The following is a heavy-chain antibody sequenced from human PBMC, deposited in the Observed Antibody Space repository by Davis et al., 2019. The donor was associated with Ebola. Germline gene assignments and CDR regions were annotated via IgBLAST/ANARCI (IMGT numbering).Heavy chain of an antibody. CDR1: GFTFSSYS. D-gene: IGHD4-17*01. CDR3: AKVYGDYLYYYYYGMDV. Sequence: GESLKISCAASGFTFSSYSMNWVRQAPGKGLEWVSSISSSSSYIYYADSVKGRFTISRDNAKNSLYLQMNSLRAEDTAVYYCAKVYGDYLYYYYYGMDVWGQGTTVTVSS. J-gene: IGHJ6*02. V-gene: IGHV3-21*04. CDR2: ISSSSSYI.